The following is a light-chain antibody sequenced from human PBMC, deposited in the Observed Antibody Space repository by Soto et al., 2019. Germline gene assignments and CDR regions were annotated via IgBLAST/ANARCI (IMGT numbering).Light chain of an antibody. V-gene: IGLV1-40*01. Sequence: QSALTQPPSVSGAPGQRVTISCTGSSSNIGANYDVHWYQQRPGTAPKLLIFANSNRPSGVSDRFSGSKSGTSASLVITGLQAEDGGDYYCQSYDRTLSARYVFGTGTKVTVL. CDR2: ANS. CDR3: QSYDRTLSARYV. J-gene: IGLJ1*01. CDR1: SSNIGANYD.